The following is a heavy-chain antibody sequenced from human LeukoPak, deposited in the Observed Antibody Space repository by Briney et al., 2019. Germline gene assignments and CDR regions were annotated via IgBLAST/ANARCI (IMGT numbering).Heavy chain of an antibody. CDR2: IYYSGST. CDR1: GGSISSYY. CDR3: ARRGYGSGSFSRYYFDY. J-gene: IGHJ4*02. D-gene: IGHD3-10*01. V-gene: IGHV4-59*08. Sequence: NPSETLSLTCAVSGGSISSYYWSWIRQPPGKGLECIGCIYYSGSTNYNPSLKSRVTISVDTSKNQFSLKLSSVTAADTAVYYCARRGYGSGSFSRYYFDYWGQGTLVTVSS.